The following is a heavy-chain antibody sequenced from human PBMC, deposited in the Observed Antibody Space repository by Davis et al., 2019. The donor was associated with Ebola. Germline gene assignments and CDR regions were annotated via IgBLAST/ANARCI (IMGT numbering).Heavy chain of an antibody. V-gene: IGHV3-23*01. CDR3: AKEGAVAARLYFDY. CDR2: ISGSGGST. Sequence: GESLKISCAASGFTFSSYAMSWVRQAPGKGLEWVSAISGSGGSTYYADSVKGRFTISRDNSKNTLYLQMNSLRAEDTALYYCAKEGAVAARLYFDYWGQGTLVTVSS. J-gene: IGHJ4*02. CDR1: GFTFSSYA. D-gene: IGHD6-6*01.